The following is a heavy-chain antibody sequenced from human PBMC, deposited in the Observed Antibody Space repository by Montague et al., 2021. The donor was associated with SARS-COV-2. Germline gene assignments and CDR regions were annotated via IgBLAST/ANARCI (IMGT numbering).Heavy chain of an antibody. CDR1: GASISNPTYS. CDR2: MFTSGST. D-gene: IGHD1-26*01. J-gene: IGHJ4*02. CDR3: VREGGSMTFDY. Sequence: TLSLTCTVSGASISNPTYSWGWIRQPAGKELEWIGRMFTSGSTTYSPSLKSRVTISVDTSKNQFSLRLNSVTAADTAVYYCVREGGSMTFDYWGQGILVTVSS. V-gene: IGHV4-61*02.